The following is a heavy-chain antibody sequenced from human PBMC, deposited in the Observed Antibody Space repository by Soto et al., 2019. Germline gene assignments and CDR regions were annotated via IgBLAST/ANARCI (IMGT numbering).Heavy chain of an antibody. CDR1: GGSISSGGYY. J-gene: IGHJ4*02. CDR3: ASGDSSGSYFDY. V-gene: IGHV4-31*03. CDR2: IYYSGST. Sequence: PSETLSLTCTVSGGSISSGGYYWSWIRQHPGKGLEWIGYIYYSGSTYYNPSLKSRVTISVDTSKNQFSLKLSSVTAADTAVYYCASGDSSGSYFDYWGQGTLVTVSS. D-gene: IGHD3-22*01.